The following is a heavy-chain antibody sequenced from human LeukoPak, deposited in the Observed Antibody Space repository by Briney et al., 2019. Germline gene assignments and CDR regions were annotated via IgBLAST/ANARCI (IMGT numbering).Heavy chain of an antibody. J-gene: IGHJ4*02. V-gene: IGHV4-61*02. CDR1: GGSISSGSYY. Sequence: PSETLSPTCTVSGGSISSGSYYWSWIRQPAGKGLEWIGRIYTSGSTNYNPSLKSRVTISVDTSKNQFSLKLSSVTAADTAVYYCARVGVAGLDYWGQGTLVTVSS. CDR2: IYTSGST. D-gene: IGHD6-19*01. CDR3: ARVGVAGLDY.